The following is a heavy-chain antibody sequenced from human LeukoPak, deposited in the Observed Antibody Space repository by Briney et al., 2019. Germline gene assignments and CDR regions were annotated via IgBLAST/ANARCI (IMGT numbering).Heavy chain of an antibody. D-gene: IGHD3-10*01. CDR3: ARAAPNASGYFYSFNGFAT. V-gene: IGHV4-34*01. J-gene: IGHJ5*02. CDR1: GGSFSGYY. CDR2: INYSGST. Sequence: PSETLSLTCAVYGGSFSGYYWSWIRQPPGKGLEWIGEINYSGSTDYNPSLKSRVTISLDTPKNQFSLKLSSVTAADTAVYYCARAAPNASGYFYSFNGFATWGQGTLVTVSS.